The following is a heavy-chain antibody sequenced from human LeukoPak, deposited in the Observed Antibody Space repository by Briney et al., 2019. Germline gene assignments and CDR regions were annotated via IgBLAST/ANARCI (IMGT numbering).Heavy chain of an antibody. D-gene: IGHD3-9*01. CDR2: IYPGDSDT. J-gene: IGHJ5*02. V-gene: IGHV5-51*01. Sequence: GESLKISCKGSGYSFTSYWIGWVRQMPGKGLEWMGIIYPGDSDTRYSPSFQGQVTISADKSISTAYLQWSSLKASDTAMYYCARGVRYFDWFVVGYNWFDPWGQGTLVTVSS. CDR3: ARGVRYFDWFVVGYNWFDP. CDR1: GYSFTSYW.